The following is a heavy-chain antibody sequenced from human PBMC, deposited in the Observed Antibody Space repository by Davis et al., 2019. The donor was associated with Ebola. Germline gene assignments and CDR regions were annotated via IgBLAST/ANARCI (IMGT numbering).Heavy chain of an antibody. V-gene: IGHV3-30*02. D-gene: IGHD5-24*01. CDR3: AKGGESRWLQFPFGYYMDV. J-gene: IGHJ6*03. Sequence: PGGSLRLSCAASGFTFSSYGMHWVRQAPGKGLEWVAFIRYDGSNKYYADSVKGRFTISRDNSKNTLYLQMNSLRAEDTAMYYCAKGGESRWLQFPFGYYMDVWGKGTTVTVSS. CDR1: GFTFSSYG. CDR2: IRYDGSNK.